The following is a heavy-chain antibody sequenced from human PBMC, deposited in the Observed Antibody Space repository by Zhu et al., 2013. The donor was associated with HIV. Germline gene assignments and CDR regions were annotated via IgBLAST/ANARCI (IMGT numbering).Heavy chain of an antibody. J-gene: IGHJ3*02. CDR1: GYTFTGHY. CDR3: ARDRGDYYDLWAFDI. D-gene: IGHD3-22*01. Sequence: QVQLLQSGAEVKKPGASVKVSCKASGYTFTGHYIHWVRQAPGQGPEWMGWINPNSGGTNYAQKFQGRVTMTRDTSISTAYMELSRLRSDDTAVYYCARDRGDYYDLWAFDIWAKGQWSPSLQ. CDR2: INPNSGGT. V-gene: IGHV1-2*02.